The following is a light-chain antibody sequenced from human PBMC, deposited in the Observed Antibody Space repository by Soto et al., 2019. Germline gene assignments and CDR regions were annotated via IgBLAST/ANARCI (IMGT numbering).Light chain of an antibody. Sequence: EIVLTHSPSTLSLSPGERATLSCRASQSVSSSYLAWYQQKPGQAPRLLIYGASSRATGIPDRFSGSGSGTDFTLTISRLEPEDFAVYYCQQYGSSPPGITFGQGTRLEIK. CDR2: GAS. CDR1: QSVSSSY. V-gene: IGKV3-20*01. CDR3: QQYGSSPPGIT. J-gene: IGKJ5*01.